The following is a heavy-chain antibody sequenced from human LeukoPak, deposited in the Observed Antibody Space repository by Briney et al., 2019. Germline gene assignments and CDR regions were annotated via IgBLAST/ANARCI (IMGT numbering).Heavy chain of an antibody. CDR2: IIPIFGTA. V-gene: IGHV1-69*13. CDR3: ATDHYYDSSGYN. CDR1: GGTFNNYT. J-gene: IGHJ4*02. D-gene: IGHD3-22*01. Sequence: ASVKVSCKASGGTFNNYTISWVRQAPGQGLEWMGGIIPIFGTANYAQKFQGRVTITADESTSTAYMELSSLRSEDTAVYYCATDHYYDSSGYNWGQGTLVTVSS.